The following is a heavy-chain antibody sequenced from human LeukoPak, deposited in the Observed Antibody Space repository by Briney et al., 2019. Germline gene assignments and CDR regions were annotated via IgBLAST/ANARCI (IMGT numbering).Heavy chain of an antibody. V-gene: IGHV3-21*01. CDR3: ATEYQPPYFDY. CDR1: GFTFSSYW. J-gene: IGHJ4*02. Sequence: GGSLRLSCAASGFTFSSYWMSWVRQAPGKGLEWVSSISSSSSYIYHADSVKGRFTISRDNAKNSLYLQMNSLRAEDTAVYYCATEYQPPYFDYWGQGTLVTVSS. CDR2: ISSSSSYI. D-gene: IGHD2-2*01.